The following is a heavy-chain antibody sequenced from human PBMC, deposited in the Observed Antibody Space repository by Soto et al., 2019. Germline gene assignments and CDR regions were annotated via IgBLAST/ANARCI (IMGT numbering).Heavy chain of an antibody. V-gene: IGHV3-30*18. CDR3: AKDEGYGDGPWDY. D-gene: IGHD4-17*01. J-gene: IGHJ4*02. CDR1: GFTFSNYG. Sequence: QVQLVESGGGVVQPGRSLRLSCAASGFTFSNYGMHWVRQAPGKGLEWVAVISYDGSKKYYADSVKGRFTISRDNSKNTLYLQMNSLRAEDTAVYYCAKDEGYGDGPWDYWGQGTLVTVSS. CDR2: ISYDGSKK.